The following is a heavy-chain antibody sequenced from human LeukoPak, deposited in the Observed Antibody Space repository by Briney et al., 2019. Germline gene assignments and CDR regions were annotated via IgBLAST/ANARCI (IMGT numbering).Heavy chain of an antibody. V-gene: IGHV4-59*08. D-gene: IGHD5-18*01. CDR2: IYYTGGET. CDR3: ARQPAATAAFDI. Sequence: SETLSLTCTVSGGSINSYYWSWIRQPPGKGLEWIGYIYYTGGETNYNPSLKSRLTISVDTSKNQFSLMLTSVTAADTAVYYCARQPAATAAFDIWAQGTMITVSS. J-gene: IGHJ3*02. CDR1: GGSINSYY.